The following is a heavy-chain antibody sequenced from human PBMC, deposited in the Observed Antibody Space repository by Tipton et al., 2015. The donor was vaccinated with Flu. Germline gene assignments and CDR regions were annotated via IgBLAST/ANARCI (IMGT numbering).Heavy chain of an antibody. D-gene: IGHD3-22*01. CDR1: GYTFTGYY. Sequence: QLVQSGAEVKKPGASVKVSCKASGYTFTGYYMHWVRQAPGQGPEWMGWINPNSGGTNYAQKFQGRVTMTRDTSISTAYMELSRLRSDDTAVYYCARDKAYYDSSERTDAFDIWGQGTMVTVSS. CDR3: ARDKAYYDSSERTDAFDI. V-gene: IGHV1-2*02. J-gene: IGHJ3*02. CDR2: INPNSGGT.